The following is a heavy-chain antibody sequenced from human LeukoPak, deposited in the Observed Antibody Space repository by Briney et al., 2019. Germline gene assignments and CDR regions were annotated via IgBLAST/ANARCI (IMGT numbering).Heavy chain of an antibody. J-gene: IGHJ4*02. CDR3: AKDGGGATRSPVDN. D-gene: IGHD1-26*01. V-gene: IGHV3-23*01. CDR1: GFTFSTYA. CDR2: VSGSGDST. Sequence: GSLRLSCTTSGFTFSTYAMSWVRQAPGKGLEWVSTVSGSGDSTYYVDSVKGPFTISRDNSKTTLYLQLNSLRVEDTAVYYCAKDGGGATRSPVDNWGQGTLVSVSS.